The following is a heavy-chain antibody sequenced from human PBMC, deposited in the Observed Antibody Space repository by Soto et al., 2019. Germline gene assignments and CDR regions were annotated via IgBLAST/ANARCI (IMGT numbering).Heavy chain of an antibody. J-gene: IGHJ6*02. D-gene: IGHD3-16*01. Sequence: SCKVSGYNLTELSMHWVRQAPGKGLEWVAVISYDGSNKYYADSVKGRFTISRDNSKNTLYLQMNSLRAEDTAVYYCAKDSYHYGMDVWGQGTTVTVSS. CDR3: AKDSYHYGMDV. CDR1: GYNLTELS. CDR2: ISYDGSNK. V-gene: IGHV3-30*18.